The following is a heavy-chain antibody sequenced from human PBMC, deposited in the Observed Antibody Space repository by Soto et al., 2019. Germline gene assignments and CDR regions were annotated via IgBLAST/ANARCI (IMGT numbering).Heavy chain of an antibody. J-gene: IGHJ6*03. CDR3: ARGSRGYSYYYYYMDV. CDR1: GGSFSGYY. Sequence: TSETLSLTCAVYGGSFSGYYWSWIRQPPGKGLEWIGEINHSGSTNYNPSLKSRVTISVDTSKNQFSLKLSSVTAADTAVYYCARGSRGYSYYYYYMDVWGKGTTVTVSS. V-gene: IGHV4-34*01. CDR2: INHSGST.